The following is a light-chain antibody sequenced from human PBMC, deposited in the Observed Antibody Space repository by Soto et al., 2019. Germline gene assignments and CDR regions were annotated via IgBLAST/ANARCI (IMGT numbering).Light chain of an antibody. J-gene: IGKJ1*01. V-gene: IGKV1-39*01. CDR2: AAS. Sequence: DIQMTQSPSSLSASVGDRVTITCRASQSISSYLNWYQQKPGKAPKLLIYAASSLQSGVPSRFSGSGSGTDFTLTISSLQPEDFATYYCQQSYSTVWTFGIGTKVEIK. CDR1: QSISSY. CDR3: QQSYSTVWT.